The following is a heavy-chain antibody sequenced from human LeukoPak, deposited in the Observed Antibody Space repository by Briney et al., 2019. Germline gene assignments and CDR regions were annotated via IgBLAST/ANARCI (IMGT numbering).Heavy chain of an antibody. CDR1: GYTFTAYY. CDR3: ARYSRGDAFDI. CDR2: INPNNGGT. D-gene: IGHD1-26*01. Sequence: ASVKVSCKPSGYTFTAYYMHWVRQAPGQGLEWMGWINPNNGGTKYAQKFQGRVTMTRDTSISTAYMELSRLRSDDTAVYYCARYSRGDAFDIWGQGTKVTVSS. J-gene: IGHJ3*02. V-gene: IGHV1-2*02.